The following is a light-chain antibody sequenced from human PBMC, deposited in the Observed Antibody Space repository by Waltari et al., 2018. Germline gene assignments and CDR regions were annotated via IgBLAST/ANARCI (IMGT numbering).Light chain of an antibody. CDR1: QSLLHSNGYNY. CDR2: LGS. V-gene: IGKV2-28*01. CDR3: MQAIQTPPLT. J-gene: IGKJ4*01. Sequence: DIVMTQSPLSLPVTPGEPASISCRSSQSLLHSNGYNYLDWYLQKPGQSPQLLIYLGSNRASAVPDRFSGSGSGTDFTLKSSRVEAEDVGVYYCMQAIQTPPLTFGGGTKVEIK.